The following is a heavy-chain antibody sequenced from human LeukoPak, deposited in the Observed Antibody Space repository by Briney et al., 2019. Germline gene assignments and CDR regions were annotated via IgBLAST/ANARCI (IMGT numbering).Heavy chain of an antibody. CDR3: AKDVHYIVGALDC. J-gene: IGHJ4*02. CDR1: GFPFSTYA. CDR2: ITDGGFTS. D-gene: IGHD1-26*01. Sequence: GGSLRLSCAASGFPFSTYAMGWVRQAPGKGLEWVSTITDGGFTSHYADSVKGRFSVSRDNSKNTLYLQMSSLRAGDTAVYYCAKDVHYIVGALDCWGQGALVTVSS. V-gene: IGHV3-23*01.